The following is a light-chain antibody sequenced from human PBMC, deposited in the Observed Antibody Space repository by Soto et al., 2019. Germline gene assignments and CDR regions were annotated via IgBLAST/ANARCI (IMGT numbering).Light chain of an antibody. CDR1: QSINNW. CDR3: QQYNSYQYT. Sequence: DIQMTQSPSTLSASVGDRFTITCRASQSINNWLAWYQQKPGKAPKLLLYKASTLQSGVPSRFSGSGSGTEFTLTISSLQPDDFATYYCQQYNSYQYTFGQGTKVDIK. J-gene: IGKJ2*01. CDR2: KAS. V-gene: IGKV1-5*03.